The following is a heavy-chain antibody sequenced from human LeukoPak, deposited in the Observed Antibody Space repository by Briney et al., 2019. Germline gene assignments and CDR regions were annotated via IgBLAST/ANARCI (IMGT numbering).Heavy chain of an antibody. CDR2: IYYSGST. V-gene: IGHV4-39*01. D-gene: IGHD2/OR15-2a*01. Sequence: SETLSLTCTVSGGSISSSSYYWGWIRQPPGKGLEWIGSIYYSGSTYYNPSLKSRVTISVDTSKNQFSLKLTSVTAADTAVYYCARRNSHSQFDYWGQGTLVTVSS. CDR1: GGSISSSSYY. J-gene: IGHJ4*02. CDR3: ARRNSHSQFDY.